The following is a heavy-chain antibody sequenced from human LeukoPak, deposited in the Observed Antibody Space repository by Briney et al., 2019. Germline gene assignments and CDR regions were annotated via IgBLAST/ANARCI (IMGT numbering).Heavy chain of an antibody. CDR1: GYTFTSYG. D-gene: IGHD3-3*01. Sequence: VASVRVSCTASGYTFTSYGMSWVRQAPGQGLEWMGWISAYNGNTNYAQKLQGRVTMTTDTSTSTAYMELSSLRSDDTAVYYCARQEAKGGYDLGYFDYWGQGTLVTVSS. V-gene: IGHV1-18*01. CDR3: ARQEAKGGYDLGYFDY. CDR2: ISAYNGNT. J-gene: IGHJ4*02.